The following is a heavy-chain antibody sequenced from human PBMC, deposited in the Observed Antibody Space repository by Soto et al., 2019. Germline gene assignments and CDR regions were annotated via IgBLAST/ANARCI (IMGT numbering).Heavy chain of an antibody. CDR2: IYTSGST. V-gene: IGHV4-4*07. CDR1: GGSISGYY. CDR3: ERDPPRWGSSRSHDY. Sequence: SETLSLTCNVCGGSISGYYWSWIRQPTGKGLEWIWRIYTSGSTNYNPSLKSRVTMSADTSKNQFSLKLSSVTAADKAVYYSERDPPRWGSSRSHDYCGQGTLVTVSS. J-gene: IGHJ4*02. D-gene: IGHD6-13*01.